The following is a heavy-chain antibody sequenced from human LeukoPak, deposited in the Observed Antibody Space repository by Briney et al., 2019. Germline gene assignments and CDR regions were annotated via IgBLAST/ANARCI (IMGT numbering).Heavy chain of an antibody. V-gene: IGHV3-21*01. CDR2: ISSSSTYI. CDR3: ASAPMGTTNVFIVDYFHY. J-gene: IGHJ4*02. D-gene: IGHD1-26*01. CDR1: GFTFSTYN. Sequence: GGSLRLSCAASGFTFSTYNMNWVRQAPGKGLEWVSSISSSSTYIYYADSVKGRFTISRDNAKSSLYLQMNSLRAEDTAVYYCASAPMGTTNVFIVDYFHYWGQGTLVTVSS.